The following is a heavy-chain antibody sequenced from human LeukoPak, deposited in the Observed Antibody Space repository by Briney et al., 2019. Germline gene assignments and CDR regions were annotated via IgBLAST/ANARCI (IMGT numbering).Heavy chain of an antibody. CDR2: MNPNSGNT. D-gene: IGHD2-21*01. Sequence: ASVKVSCKASGYTFTSYDINWVRQATGQGLEWMGWMNPNSGNTGYAQKFQGRVTMTRNTSISTAYMELSSLRSEDTAVYYCATSISLIPLFDYWGQGTLVTVSS. V-gene: IGHV1-8*01. J-gene: IGHJ4*02. CDR3: ATSISLIPLFDY. CDR1: GYTFTSYD.